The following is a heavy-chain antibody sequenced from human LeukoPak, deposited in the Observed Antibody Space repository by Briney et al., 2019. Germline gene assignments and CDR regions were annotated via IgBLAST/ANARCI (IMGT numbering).Heavy chain of an antibody. CDR3: ARQYLGRATLIAVALYYFDY. Sequence: SSETLSLTCTVSGGSISSSSYYWGWIRQPPGTGLEWIGSIYYSGSTYYNPSLKSRVTISVDTSKNQFSLKLSSVTAADTAVYYCARQYLGRATLIAVALYYFDYWGQGTLVTVSS. CDR2: IYYSGST. D-gene: IGHD3-22*01. V-gene: IGHV4-39*01. J-gene: IGHJ4*02. CDR1: GGSISSSSYY.